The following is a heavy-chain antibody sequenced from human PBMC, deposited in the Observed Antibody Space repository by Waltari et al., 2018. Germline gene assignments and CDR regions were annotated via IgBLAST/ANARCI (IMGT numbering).Heavy chain of an antibody. CDR2: IYWNEDK. D-gene: IGHD1-1*01. Sequence: QITLKESGPTLVNPTQTLTLTCTLSGVSLSPSGVGVGWIRQPPGKAPEWLALIYWNEDKYYRPSLKSRLTITKDTSKNQVVLTMTNMDPVDTATYFCAHRRTRETAGTDFDYWGQGTLVTVSS. V-gene: IGHV2-5*01. J-gene: IGHJ4*02. CDR1: GVSLSPSGVG. CDR3: AHRRTRETAGTDFDY.